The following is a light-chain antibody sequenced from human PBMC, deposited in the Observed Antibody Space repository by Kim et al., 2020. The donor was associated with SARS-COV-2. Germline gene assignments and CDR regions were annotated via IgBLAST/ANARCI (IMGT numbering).Light chain of an antibody. CDR3: QQYNNWPLT. Sequence: SLSPGDLAPLSCRASQSISSNLAWYPQKPGQAPRLLIYGASTRATGFPARFSGSGSGAEFTLTISSLQSEDFAVYYCQQYNNWPLTFGQGTKLEI. J-gene: IGKJ2*01. CDR1: QSISSN. CDR2: GAS. V-gene: IGKV3-15*01.